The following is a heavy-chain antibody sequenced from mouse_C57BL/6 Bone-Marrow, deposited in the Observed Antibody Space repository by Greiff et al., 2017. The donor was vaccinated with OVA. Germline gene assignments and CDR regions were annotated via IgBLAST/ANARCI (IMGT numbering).Heavy chain of an antibody. V-gene: IGHV1-64*01. J-gene: IGHJ1*03. Sequence: QVQLQQPGAELVKPGASVKLSCKASGYTFTSYWMHWVKQRPGQGLEWIGMIHPNSGSTNYNEKFKSKATLTVDKSSSTAYMQLSSLTSEDSAVDYCARWYYGSSYWYFDVGGTGTTVTVSS. CDR3: ARWYYGSSYWYFDV. CDR1: GYTFTSYW. D-gene: IGHD1-1*01. CDR2: IHPNSGST.